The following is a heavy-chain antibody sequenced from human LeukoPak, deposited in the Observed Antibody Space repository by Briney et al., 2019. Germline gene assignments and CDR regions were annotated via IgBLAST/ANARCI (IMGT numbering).Heavy chain of an antibody. V-gene: IGHV3-23*01. D-gene: IGHD6-19*01. CDR1: GFTLNSYP. CDR3: AKALSRSRSIGVAGYGCGFDY. CDR2: FSDGGGST. Sequence: GGSLRLSCAASGFTLNSYPMSWVPQAPGQGLEWISGFSDGGGSTLYTDSVKGRFTISRDNSKNTLYLQMDSLRAEDTAVYYCAKALSRSRSIGVAGYGCGFDYWGQGTLVTVSS. J-gene: IGHJ4*02.